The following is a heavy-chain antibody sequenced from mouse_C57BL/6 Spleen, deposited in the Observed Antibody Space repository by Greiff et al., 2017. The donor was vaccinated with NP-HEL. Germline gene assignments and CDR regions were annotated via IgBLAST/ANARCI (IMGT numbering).Heavy chain of an antibody. Sequence: QVQLQQSGTELVKPGASVKLSCKASGYTFTSYWMHWVKQRPGQGLEWIGNINPSNGGTNYNEKFKSKATLTVDKSSSTAYMQLSSLTSEDSAVYDCARAGNYYAMDYWGQGTSVTVSS. CDR2: INPSNGGT. J-gene: IGHJ4*01. CDR3: ARAGNYYAMDY. CDR1: GYTFTSYW. D-gene: IGHD2-1*01. V-gene: IGHV1-53*01.